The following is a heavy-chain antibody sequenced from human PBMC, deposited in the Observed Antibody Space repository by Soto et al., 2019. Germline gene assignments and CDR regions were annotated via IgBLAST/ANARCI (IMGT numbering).Heavy chain of an antibody. CDR1: GYTFTSYG. V-gene: IGHV1-18*01. D-gene: IGHD6-13*01. CDR2: ISAYNGNT. Sequence: QVQLVQSGAEVKKPGASVKVSCKASGYTFTSYGISWVRQAPGQGLEWMGWISAYNGNTKYVQKFQGRVTMTTDTTTSTAYMELSSLRSDDTAVYYCARDAAAGLNDYWGQGTLVTVSS. CDR3: ARDAAAGLNDY. J-gene: IGHJ4*02.